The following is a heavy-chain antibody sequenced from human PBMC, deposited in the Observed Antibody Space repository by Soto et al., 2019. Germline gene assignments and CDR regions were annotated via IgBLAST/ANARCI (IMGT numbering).Heavy chain of an antibody. CDR3: ASIRRGNLGYCSGGSCYSDAFDI. CDR2: INHSGST. D-gene: IGHD2-15*01. J-gene: IGHJ3*02. CDR1: GGSFSGYY. V-gene: IGHV4-34*01. Sequence: PSETLSLTCAVYGGSFSGYYWSWIRQPPGKGLEWIGEINHSGSTNYNPSLKSRVTISVDTSKNQFSLKLSSVTAADTAVYYCASIRRGNLGYCSGGSCYSDAFDIWGQGTMVTVSS.